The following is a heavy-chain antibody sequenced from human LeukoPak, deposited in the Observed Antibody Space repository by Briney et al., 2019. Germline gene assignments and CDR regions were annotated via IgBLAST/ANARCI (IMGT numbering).Heavy chain of an antibody. J-gene: IGHJ4*02. CDR1: GFTFSSYA. Sequence: GGSLRLSCAASGFTFSSYAMHWVRQAAGKGLEWVAVISYDGSNKYYADSVKGRFTISRDNSKNTLYLQMNSLRAEDTAVYYCARLFRVVVPAANTHFDYWGQGTLVTVSS. V-gene: IGHV3-30*04. CDR3: ARLFRVVVPAANTHFDY. CDR2: ISYDGSNK. D-gene: IGHD2-2*01.